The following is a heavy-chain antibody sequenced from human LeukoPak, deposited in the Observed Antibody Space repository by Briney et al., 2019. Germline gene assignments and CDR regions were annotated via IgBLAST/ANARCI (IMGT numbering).Heavy chain of an antibody. J-gene: IGHJ6*01. CDR3: ARDRGLIAARSYGMDV. D-gene: IGHD6-6*01. CDR2: IYYSGST. V-gene: IGHV4-31*03. CDR1: GGSIAGGNHW. Sequence: SETLSLTCTVSGGSIAGGNHWWSWIRQHPGKGLEWIGCIYYSGSTYYNPSLKSRVTISVDTSKTQFSLKLSSVTAADTAVYYCARDRGLIAARSYGMDVWGQGTTVTVSS.